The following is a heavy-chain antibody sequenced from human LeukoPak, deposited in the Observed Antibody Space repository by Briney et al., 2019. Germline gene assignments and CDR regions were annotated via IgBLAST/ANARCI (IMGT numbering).Heavy chain of an antibody. CDR2: INHSGST. V-gene: IGHV4-34*01. CDR1: GGSFSGYY. D-gene: IGHD5-18*01. CDR3: ARGVGGRRQKRGPGTTYSYGNIFDY. Sequence: AETLSLTCAVYGGSFSGYYWSWIRQPPGKGLEWMGEINHSGSTNYNPSLKSRVTISVDTSKNQFSLKLSSVTAADTAVYYCARGVGGRRQKRGPGTTYSYGNIFDYWGQGTLVTVSS. J-gene: IGHJ4*02.